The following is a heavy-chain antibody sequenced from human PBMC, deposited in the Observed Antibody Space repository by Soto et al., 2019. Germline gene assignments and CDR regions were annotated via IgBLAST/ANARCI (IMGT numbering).Heavy chain of an antibody. CDR2: IIPILGIA. J-gene: IGHJ4*02. D-gene: IGHD5-12*01. CDR1: GGTFSSYT. V-gene: IGHV1-69*08. CDR3: ARDGSGYDGGYFDY. Sequence: QVQLVQSGAEVKKPGSSVKVSCKASGGTFSSYTISWVRQAPGQGLEWMGRIIPILGIANYAQKFQGRVTITADKSTSTAYMELSSLRSEDTAVYYCARDGSGYDGGYFDYGGQGTLVTVSS.